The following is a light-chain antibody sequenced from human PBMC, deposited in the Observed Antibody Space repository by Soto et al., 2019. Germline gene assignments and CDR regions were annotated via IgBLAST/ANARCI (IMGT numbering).Light chain of an antibody. Sequence: QSALTQPASVSGSPGESITISCTGTRSDVGSYNSIAWYQQHPGKAPRVMIFEVTKRPSGISNRFSGSKSGYTAFLTVSGLQAEDEADYYCSSFVGGNTYVFGTGTKLTVL. J-gene: IGLJ1*01. CDR2: EVT. V-gene: IGLV2-14*02. CDR1: RSDVGSYNS. CDR3: SSFVGGNTYV.